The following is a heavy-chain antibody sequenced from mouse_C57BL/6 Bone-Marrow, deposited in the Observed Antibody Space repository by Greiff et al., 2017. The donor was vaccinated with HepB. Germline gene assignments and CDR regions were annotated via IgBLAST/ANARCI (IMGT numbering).Heavy chain of an antibody. CDR2: IDPETGGT. D-gene: IGHD2-4*01. Sequence: QVQLQQSGAELVRPGASVTLSRKASGYTFTDYEMHWVKQTPVHGLEWIGAIDPETGGTAYNQKFKGKAILTADKSSSTAYMELRSLTSEDSAVYYCTGLRGDYFDYWGQGTTLTVSS. J-gene: IGHJ2*01. CDR3: TGLRGDYFDY. CDR1: GYTFTDYE. V-gene: IGHV1-15*01.